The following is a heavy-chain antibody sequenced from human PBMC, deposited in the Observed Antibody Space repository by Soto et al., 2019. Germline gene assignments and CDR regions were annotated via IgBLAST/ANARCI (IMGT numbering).Heavy chain of an antibody. Sequence: MQMVESGGGSVQPGGSLRLSCAASGFHFSHYWMHWVRQTPGKGLVWVSRINPAGTITNYADSVEGRFTISRDNADSALFLQLNSLSAEDRAIYYCTSDTFGLRDTGGQGTLFTVSS. CDR3: TSDTFGLRDT. D-gene: IGHD3-16*01. CDR2: INPAGTIT. V-gene: IGHV3-74*01. CDR1: GFHFSHYW. J-gene: IGHJ5*02.